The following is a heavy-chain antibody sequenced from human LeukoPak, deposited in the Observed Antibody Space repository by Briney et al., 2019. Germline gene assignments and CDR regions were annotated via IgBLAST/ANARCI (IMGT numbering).Heavy chain of an antibody. CDR3: ARDVVPRDYGDTLNAYDL. D-gene: IGHD4-17*01. CDR2: IHHDGRT. CDR1: GGSLSGYY. J-gene: IGHJ3*01. Sequence: SETLSLTCAVSGGSLSGYYWSWIRQSPGKGLEWMGDIHHDGRTKYKSSFKSRITIFLVSSRNEVSLRLSPVTPADTALYFCARDVVPRDYGDTLNAYDLWGQGTMVTVS. V-gene: IGHV4-34*01.